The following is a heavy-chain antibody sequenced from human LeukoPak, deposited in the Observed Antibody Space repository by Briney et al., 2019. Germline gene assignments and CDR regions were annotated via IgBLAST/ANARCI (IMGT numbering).Heavy chain of an antibody. J-gene: IGHJ3*02. CDR3: ARSGSGYSDAFDI. CDR1: GYTFTSYG. V-gene: IGHV1-18*01. D-gene: IGHD3-22*01. CDR2: IGAYNGNT. Sequence: ASVKVSCKASGYTFTSYGISWVRQAPGQGLEWMGWIGAYNGNTNYAQKLQGRVTMTTDTSTSTAYTELRSLRSDDTAVYYCARSGSGYSDAFDIWGQGTMVTVSS.